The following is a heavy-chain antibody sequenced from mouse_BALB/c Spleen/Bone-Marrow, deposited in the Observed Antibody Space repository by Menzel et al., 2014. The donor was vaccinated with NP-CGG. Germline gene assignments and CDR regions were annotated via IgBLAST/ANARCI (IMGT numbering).Heavy chain of an antibody. CDR2: IRTYSANT. CDR3: ARDIEGYVRAMDY. V-gene: IGHV1-67*01. J-gene: IGHJ4*01. CDR1: GYTFTDYA. Sequence: VQLQQSGPELVSPGVSVKLSCKAFGYTFTDYAIHWVKQSHSKSLEWIGVIRTYSANTNYNQKFKGKATITVDKSSSTANMELARSSLEDSAIYFCARDIEGYVRAMDYWGQGTSVTVSS. D-gene: IGHD2-14*01.